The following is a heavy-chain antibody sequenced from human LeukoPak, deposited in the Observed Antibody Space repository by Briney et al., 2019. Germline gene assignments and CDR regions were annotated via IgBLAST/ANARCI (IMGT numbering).Heavy chain of an antibody. Sequence: GGSLRLYCAPFSFSFSHYWMHWVRPAPGKGLVWVSRVKSDGSNPSYADSVKGRFTISRDNAENMLYLQMNALGAEDTAVYYCARDIVSGSGSLDYWGQGTLVTVSS. V-gene: IGHV3-74*01. D-gene: IGHD3-10*01. CDR2: VKSDGSNP. CDR3: ARDIVSGSGSLDY. CDR1: SFSFSHYW. J-gene: IGHJ4*02.